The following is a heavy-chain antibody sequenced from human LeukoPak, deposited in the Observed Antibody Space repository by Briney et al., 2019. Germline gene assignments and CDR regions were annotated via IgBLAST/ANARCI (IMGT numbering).Heavy chain of an antibody. V-gene: IGHV3-23*01. J-gene: IGHJ4*02. Sequence: PGGSLRLSCAASGFTFSSYAMSWVRQAPGKGLEWVSAISGSGGSTYYADSVKGRFTISRDNSKNTLYLQMSSLRADDTAVYYCANTLTTVTTSWYWGQGTLVTVSS. CDR3: ANTLTTVTTSWY. CDR1: GFTFSSYA. D-gene: IGHD4-17*01. CDR2: ISGSGGST.